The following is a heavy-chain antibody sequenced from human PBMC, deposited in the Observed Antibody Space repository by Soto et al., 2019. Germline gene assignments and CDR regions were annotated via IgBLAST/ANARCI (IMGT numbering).Heavy chain of an antibody. J-gene: IGHJ6*02. CDR1: GDSINNYF. CDR2: ISYSGST. V-gene: IGHV4-59*01. Sequence: QVQLQESGPGLVKPSETMSLTCTISGDSINNYFWNWIRQTPVKGLEWIGYISYSGSTSYNPSLQSRVTISSDTSKNHFSLKLSSVTAADTAVYYCARARQRDTGRGLDVLGPGTTVTV. CDR3: ARARQRDTGRGLDV. D-gene: IGHD5-18*01.